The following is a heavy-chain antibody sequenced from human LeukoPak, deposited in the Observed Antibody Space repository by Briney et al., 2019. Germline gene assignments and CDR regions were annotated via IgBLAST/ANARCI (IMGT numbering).Heavy chain of an antibody. CDR3: ARASVRWNDVSYYGMDV. CDR1: GFTFSSYA. D-gene: IGHD1-1*01. V-gene: IGHV3-64*01. Sequence: GGSLRLSCSASGFTFSSYAMHWVRQAPGKGLEYVSAISSNGGSTYYANSVKGRFTISRDNSKNTLYLQMGSLRAEDMAVYYCARASVRWNDVSYYGMDVWGQGTTVTVSS. CDR2: ISSNGGST. J-gene: IGHJ6*02.